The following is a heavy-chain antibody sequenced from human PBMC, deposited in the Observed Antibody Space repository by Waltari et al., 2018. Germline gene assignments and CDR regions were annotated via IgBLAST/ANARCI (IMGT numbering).Heavy chain of an antibody. V-gene: IGHV6-1*01. Sequence: QVQLQQSGPSLIKPSQTLSVTCDISGDSVSSISTAWNWIRQYPSRGLEWLGRTYYKSKWYHDYAASVKSRLTINPDISKNQLSLQLKSVMPQDTAVYYCAREVTVPAASSYYGLDVWGQGTTVTVSS. J-gene: IGHJ6*02. D-gene: IGHD6-13*01. CDR3: AREVTVPAASSYYGLDV. CDR2: TYYKSKWYH. CDR1: GDSVSSISTA.